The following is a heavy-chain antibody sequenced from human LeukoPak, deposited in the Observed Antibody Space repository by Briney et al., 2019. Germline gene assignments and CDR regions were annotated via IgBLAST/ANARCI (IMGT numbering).Heavy chain of an antibody. CDR2: IKSDGSIT. CDR3: EVAGTD. D-gene: IGHD6-19*01. J-gene: IGHJ4*02. CDR1: GFTFSSYW. Sequence: GGSLRLSCAASGFTFSSYWMHWVRQAPGKGLVWVSRIKSDGSITNYADSVKGRFTISRDNSKNTLYLQMNSLRAEDTAVYYCEVAGTDWGQGTLVTVSS. V-gene: IGHV3-74*01.